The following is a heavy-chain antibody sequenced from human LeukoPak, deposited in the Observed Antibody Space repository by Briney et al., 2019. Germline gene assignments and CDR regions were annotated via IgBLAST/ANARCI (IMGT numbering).Heavy chain of an antibody. CDR1: GDTVSSNSAA. V-gene: IGHV6-1*01. CDR2: TYYRTKWFN. D-gene: IGHD2-2*03. J-gene: IGHJ6*02. CDR3: ARGTMDSFYYFYGMDV. Sequence: SPTLSLTCAISGDTVSSNSAAWNWIRQSPSRGLEWLGRTYYRTKWFNDYAVSVKSRIIINPDSTKNQLSLHLNSVTPEDTAVYYCARGTMDSFYYFYGMDVWGQGTTVTVSS.